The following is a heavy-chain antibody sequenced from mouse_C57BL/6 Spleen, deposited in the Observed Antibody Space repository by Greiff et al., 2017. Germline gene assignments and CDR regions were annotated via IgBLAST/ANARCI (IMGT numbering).Heavy chain of an antibody. Sequence: VQLQQPGAELVRPGTSVKLSCKASGYTFTSYWMHWVKQRPGQGLEWIGVIDPSDSYTNYNQNFKGKATLTVDTSSSTAYMQLSSLTSEDSAVYYCARHPFDYWGQGTTLTVSS. J-gene: IGHJ2*01. CDR2: IDPSDSYT. CDR1: GYTFTSYW. V-gene: IGHV1-59*01. CDR3: ARHPFDY.